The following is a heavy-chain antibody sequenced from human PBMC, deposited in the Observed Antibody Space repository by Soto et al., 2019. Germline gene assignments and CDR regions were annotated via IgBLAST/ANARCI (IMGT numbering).Heavy chain of an antibody. Sequence: EGQLLQSGGGLVQPGESLRLSCAASGFTFSSSGMSWVRQAPGKGLEWVSSISIRGDYRYYADSVKGRFTISRDNSKNALYLQMSSLAGEDTALYYCANRGGFNFCGQGTMVAVSS. J-gene: IGHJ3*01. D-gene: IGHD6-25*01. CDR2: ISIRGDYR. CDR1: GFTFSSSG. CDR3: ANRGGFNF. V-gene: IGHV3-23*01.